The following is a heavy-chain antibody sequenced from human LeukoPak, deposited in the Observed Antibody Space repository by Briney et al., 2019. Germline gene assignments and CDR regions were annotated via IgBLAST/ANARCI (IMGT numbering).Heavy chain of an antibody. CDR1: GGSFSGYY. Sequence: SETLSLTCAVYGGSFSGYYWSWIRQPPGKGLEWIGYIYFSGRTDYHPSLESRVTISLDTSRTQFSLKLSSVTAADTAVYYCARDRYCGDDCYTDAFDIWGQGTMVTVSS. J-gene: IGHJ3*02. D-gene: IGHD2-21*02. V-gene: IGHV4-30-4*01. CDR2: IYFSGRT. CDR3: ARDRYCGDDCYTDAFDI.